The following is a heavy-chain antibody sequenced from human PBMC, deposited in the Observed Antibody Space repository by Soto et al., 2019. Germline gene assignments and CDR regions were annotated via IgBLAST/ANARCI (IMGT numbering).Heavy chain of an antibody. V-gene: IGHV3-53*01. CDR3: ARDLERFDSSGYYPSGWYFDL. J-gene: IGHJ2*01. D-gene: IGHD3-22*01. CDR2: IDSAGGT. CDR1: GFTVSSNY. Sequence: PGGSLRLSCAASGFTVSSNYMSWVRQAPGKGLEWVSVIDSAGGTYYRGSGKGRFTISRENAKNSLYLQMNSLGAEDTAVYYCARDLERFDSSGYYPSGWYFDLWGRGTLVTVSS.